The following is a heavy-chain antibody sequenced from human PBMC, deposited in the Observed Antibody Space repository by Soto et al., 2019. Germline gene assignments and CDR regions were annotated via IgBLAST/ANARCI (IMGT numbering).Heavy chain of an antibody. V-gene: IGHV5-10-1*01. D-gene: IGHD1-26*01. Sequence: GESLKISCKGSGYSFTSYWISWVRQMPGKGLEWMGRIDPSDSYTNYSPSFQGHVTISADKSISTAYLQWSSLKASDTAMYYCARHEKPGGYYYYYGMDVWGQGTTVTVS. J-gene: IGHJ6*02. CDR1: GYSFTSYW. CDR3: ARHEKPGGYYYYYGMDV. CDR2: IDPSDSYT.